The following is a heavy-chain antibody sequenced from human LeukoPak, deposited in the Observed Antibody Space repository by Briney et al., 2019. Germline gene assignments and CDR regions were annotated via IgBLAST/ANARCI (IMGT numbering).Heavy chain of an antibody. CDR3: ARDRSSGWFDP. Sequence: GGSLRLSCAASGFTVSSNYMSWVRQAPGKGLEWVSVVYSGGSTYYADSVKGRFTLSRDNSKNTLYLQMNSLRAEDTAVYYCARDRSSGWFDPWGQGTLVTVSS. J-gene: IGHJ5*02. V-gene: IGHV3-66*02. CDR2: VYSGGST. D-gene: IGHD6-6*01. CDR1: GFTVSSNY.